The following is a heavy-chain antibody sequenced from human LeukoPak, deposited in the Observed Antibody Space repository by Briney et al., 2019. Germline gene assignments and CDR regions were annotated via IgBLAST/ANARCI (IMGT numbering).Heavy chain of an antibody. CDR2: ISGDGGST. CDR3: AKALNLAYSGSWGLYYYYGMDV. Sequence: GGSLRLSCAASGFTFDDYAMHWVRQAPGKGLEWVSLISGDGGSTYYADSVKGRFTISRDNSKNSLYLQMNSLRTEDTALYYCAKALNLAYSGSWGLYYYYGMDVWGQGTTVTVSS. V-gene: IGHV3-43*02. J-gene: IGHJ6*02. CDR1: GFTFDDYA. D-gene: IGHD1-26*01.